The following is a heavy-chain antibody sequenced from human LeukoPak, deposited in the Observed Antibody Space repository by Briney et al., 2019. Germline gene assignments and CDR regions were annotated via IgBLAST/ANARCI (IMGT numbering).Heavy chain of an antibody. CDR2: IYYSGST. CDR1: GDSLSSSSYY. D-gene: IGHD3-10*01. Sequence: SETLSLTCTVSGDSLSSSSYYWGWIRQPPGKGLEWIGSIYYSGSTYYNPSLKSRVTISVDTSKNQFSLKLSSVTAADTAVYYCARQAPYYGSGSYFDYWGQGTLVTVSS. J-gene: IGHJ4*02. CDR3: ARQAPYYGSGSYFDY. V-gene: IGHV4-39*01.